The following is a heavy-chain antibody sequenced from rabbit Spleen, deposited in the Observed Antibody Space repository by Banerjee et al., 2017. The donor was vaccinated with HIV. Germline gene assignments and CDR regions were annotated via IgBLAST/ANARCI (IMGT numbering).Heavy chain of an antibody. CDR1: GIDFSNYYY. CDR3: ARDLVAVIGWNFSL. Sequence: QQQLEESGGGLVKPGGTLTLTCKVSGIDFSNYYYMCWVRQAPGKGLELIACIYVSVGSTWYASWAKGRFIMSRTSSTKVTLQMTSLTVADTATYFCARDLVAVIGWNFSLWGPGTLVTVS. J-gene: IGHJ6*01. D-gene: IGHD5-1*01. V-gene: IGHV1S43*01. CDR2: IYVSVGST.